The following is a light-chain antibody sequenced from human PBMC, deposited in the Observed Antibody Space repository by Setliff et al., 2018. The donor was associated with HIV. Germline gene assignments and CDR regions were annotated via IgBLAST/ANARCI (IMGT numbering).Light chain of an antibody. Sequence: QSALTQPASVSGSPGQSITISCSGTRNDVGRYDLVSWYQQHPGKAPKLMIYQASRRPSGVSNRFSASKSGNTASLTISGLQAEDEADYYCCSNTGSNTHVFGTGAKVTVL. V-gene: IGLV2-23*01. CDR3: CSNTGSNTHV. CDR1: RNDVGRYDL. J-gene: IGLJ1*01. CDR2: QAS.